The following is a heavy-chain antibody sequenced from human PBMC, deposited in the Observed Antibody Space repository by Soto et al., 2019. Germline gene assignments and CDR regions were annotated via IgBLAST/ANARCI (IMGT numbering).Heavy chain of an antibody. D-gene: IGHD2-15*01. J-gene: IGHJ4*02. CDR1: GFTFSSYW. CDR2: INSDGSST. Sequence: PGGSLRLSCAASGFTFSSYWMHWVRQAPGKGLVWVSRINSDGSSTSYAGYVKGRFTISRDNAKNTLYLQMNSLRAEDTAVYYCVRTSLVVAAATREDYWGQGTLVTVSS. V-gene: IGHV3-74*01. CDR3: VRTSLVVAAATREDY.